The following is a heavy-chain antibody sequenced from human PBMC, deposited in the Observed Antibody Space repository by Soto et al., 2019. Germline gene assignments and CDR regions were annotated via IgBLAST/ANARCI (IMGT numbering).Heavy chain of an antibody. CDR1: GFDFSTYW. CDR3: ASLGADF. V-gene: IGHV3-7*01. J-gene: IGHJ4*02. Sequence: EVQLVESGGGLVQPGGSLRLSCAASGFDFSTYWMHWVRQAPGKGLEWVANTDQDGNEKNYVDSVKGRLTISRDNAEKSLFLQMNSLRAEDTAVYYYASLGADFWGQGTLVTVSP. CDR2: TDQDGNEK. D-gene: IGHD1-26*01.